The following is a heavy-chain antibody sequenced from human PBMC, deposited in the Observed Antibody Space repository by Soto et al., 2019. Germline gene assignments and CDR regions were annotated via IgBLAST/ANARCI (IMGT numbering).Heavy chain of an antibody. V-gene: IGHV4-59*08. J-gene: IGHJ4*02. CDR1: SDSISSYY. Sequence: QVQLQESGPGLVRPSETLSLTCTVSSDSISSYYWIWIRQSPGKGLEWIGYTDYSGNTNYNPSLTRRAPISGDTSKNQFSLRLSSVTAADTAVYYCARAVGDPLYYLDYWGQGTLVTVSS. CDR2: TDYSGNT. CDR3: ARAVGDPLYYLDY. D-gene: IGHD6-19*01.